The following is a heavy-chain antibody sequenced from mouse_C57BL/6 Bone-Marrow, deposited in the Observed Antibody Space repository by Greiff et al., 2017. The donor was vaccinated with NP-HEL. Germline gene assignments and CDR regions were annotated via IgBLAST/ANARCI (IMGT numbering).Heavy chain of an antibody. V-gene: IGHV1-26*01. CDR1: GYTFTDYY. CDR3: AYYIKDFDY. D-gene: IGHD1-1*01. Sequence: VQLQQSGPELVKPGASVKISCKASGYTFTDYYMNWVKQSHGKSLEWIGDINPNNGGTSYNQKFKGKATLTVDKSSSTAYMELRSLTSEDSAVYYCAYYIKDFDYWGQGTTLTVSS. J-gene: IGHJ2*01. CDR2: INPNNGGT.